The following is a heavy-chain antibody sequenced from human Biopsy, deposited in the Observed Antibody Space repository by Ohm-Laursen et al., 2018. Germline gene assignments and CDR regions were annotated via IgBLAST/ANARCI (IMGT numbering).Heavy chain of an antibody. CDR3: GNEVHGRDY. J-gene: IGHJ4*02. CDR2: INQAGTT. Sequence: SETLSLTCAVFGKTFSDYQWSWIRQPPGKGLEWIGQINQAGTTNYNPSLKSRVSISADASKYKFSPRLTSVTAADTAVYLCGNEVHGRDYWGLGAQVTVSS. CDR1: GKTFSDYQ. V-gene: IGHV4-34*08. D-gene: IGHD2-15*01.